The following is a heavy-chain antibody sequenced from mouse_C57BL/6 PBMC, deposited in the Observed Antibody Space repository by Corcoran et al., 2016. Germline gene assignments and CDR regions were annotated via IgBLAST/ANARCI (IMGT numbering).Heavy chain of an antibody. CDR1: GYTFTDYY. D-gene: IGHD1-1*01. Sequence: EVQLQQSGPELVKPGASVKISCKASGYTFTDYYMNWVKQSHGKSLEWIGDINPNNGGTSYNQKFKGKATLTVDKSSSTAYMELRSLTSEDSAVYYCAIPNYGSSQFAYWGQGTLVTVSA. J-gene: IGHJ3*01. CDR2: INPNNGGT. V-gene: IGHV1-26*01. CDR3: AIPNYGSSQFAY.